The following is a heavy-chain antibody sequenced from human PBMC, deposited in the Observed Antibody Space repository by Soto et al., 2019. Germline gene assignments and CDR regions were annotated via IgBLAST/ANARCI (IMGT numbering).Heavy chain of an antibody. D-gene: IGHD3-22*01. Sequence: ESGGGVVQPGRSLRLSCAASGFTFSSYAMHWVRQAPGKGLEWVAVISYDGSNKYYADSVKGRFTISRDNSKNTLYLQMNSLRAEDTAVYYCARGYDSSGYYGMGVDYWGQGTLVTVSS. V-gene: IGHV3-30-3*01. CDR2: ISYDGSNK. CDR1: GFTFSSYA. CDR3: ARGYDSSGYYGMGVDY. J-gene: IGHJ4*02.